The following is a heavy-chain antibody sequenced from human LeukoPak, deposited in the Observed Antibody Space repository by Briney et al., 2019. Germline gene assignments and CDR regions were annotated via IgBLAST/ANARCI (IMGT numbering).Heavy chain of an antibody. J-gene: IGHJ4*02. Sequence: GGSLRLSCTASGFTFSTAFMNWVRQAPGKGLEWVSSISSSSSYIYYADSVKGRFTISRDNAKNSLYLQMNSLRAEDTAVYYCATEMATTEYYFDYWGQGTLVTVSS. V-gene: IGHV3-21*01. CDR3: ATEMATTEYYFDY. CDR2: ISSSSSYI. D-gene: IGHD5-24*01. CDR1: GFTFSTAF.